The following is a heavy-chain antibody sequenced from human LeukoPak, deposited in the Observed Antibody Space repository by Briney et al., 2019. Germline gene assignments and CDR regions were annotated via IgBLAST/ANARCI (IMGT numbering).Heavy chain of an antibody. D-gene: IGHD6-13*01. Sequence: SETLSLTCAVHGGSFSGYYWSWIRQPPGKGLEWIGEINHSGSTNYNPSLKSRVTISVDTSKNQFSLKLSSVTAADTAVYYCARNEYSSSWYGDAFDIWGQGTMVTVSS. J-gene: IGHJ3*02. CDR2: INHSGST. CDR1: GGSFSGYY. V-gene: IGHV4-34*01. CDR3: ARNEYSSSWYGDAFDI.